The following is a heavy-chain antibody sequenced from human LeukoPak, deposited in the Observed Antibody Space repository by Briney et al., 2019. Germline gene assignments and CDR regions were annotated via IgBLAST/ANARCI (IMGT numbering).Heavy chain of an antibody. D-gene: IGHD3-22*01. CDR1: GFTFSSYS. Sequence: GGSLRLSCAASGFTFSSYSMNWVRQAPGKGLEWVSSISSSSSYIYYADSVKGRFTISRDNAKNSLYLQMNSLRAEDTAVYYCARDPDTHYYDSSGYYQPPACFQHWGQGTLVTVSS. CDR2: ISSSSSYI. J-gene: IGHJ1*01. V-gene: IGHV3-21*01. CDR3: ARDPDTHYYDSSGYYQPPACFQH.